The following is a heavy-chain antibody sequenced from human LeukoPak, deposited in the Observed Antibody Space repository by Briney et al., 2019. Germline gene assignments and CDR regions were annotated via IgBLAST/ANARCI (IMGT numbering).Heavy chain of an antibody. J-gene: IGHJ4*02. CDR2: IKQDGSEK. D-gene: IGHD5-24*01. CDR1: GFTFSSYW. V-gene: IGHV3-7*01. Sequence: GGSLRLSCAASGFTFSSYWMSWVRQAPGKGLEWVANIKQDGSEKYYVDSVKGRFTISRDNAKNSLYLQMNSLKPEDTAVYYCAKQMAVDHFDYWGQGTLVTVSS. CDR3: AKQMAVDHFDY.